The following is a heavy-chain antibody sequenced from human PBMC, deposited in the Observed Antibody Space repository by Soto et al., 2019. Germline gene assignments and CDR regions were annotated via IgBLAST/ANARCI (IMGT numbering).Heavy chain of an antibody. CDR1: GGSISSSSYY. J-gene: IGHJ6*02. CDR3: ARLLYGGTNYGMDV. CDR2: IYYSGST. D-gene: IGHD4-17*01. V-gene: IGHV4-39*01. Sequence: QLQLQESGPGLVKPSETLSLTCTVSGGSISSSSYYWGWIRQPPGKGLEWIGSIYYSGSTYYNPSLKSRVTISVDTSKNQFSLKLSSVTAADTDVYYCARLLYGGTNYGMDVWGQGTTVTVSS.